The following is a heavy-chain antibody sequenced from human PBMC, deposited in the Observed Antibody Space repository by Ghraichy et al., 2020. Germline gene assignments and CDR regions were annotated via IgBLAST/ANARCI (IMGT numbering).Heavy chain of an antibody. J-gene: IGHJ4*01. CDR3: AKDGMVATGY. Sequence: GESLNISCAASGFTFSTYAMSWVRQAPGKGLEWVSDISESGGNTYYADSVKGRFTISRDNSKNTLYLQMNSLRAEDTAVYYCAKDGMVATGYWGQGTLVTVSS. D-gene: IGHD5-12*01. CDR1: GFTFSTYA. CDR2: ISESGGNT. V-gene: IGHV3-23*01.